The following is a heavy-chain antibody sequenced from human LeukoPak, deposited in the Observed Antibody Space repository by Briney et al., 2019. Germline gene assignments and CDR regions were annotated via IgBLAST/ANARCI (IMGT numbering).Heavy chain of an antibody. CDR3: ARVLRCYSSSWQSYYYYYYMDV. CDR1: GGSFSGYY. CDR2: INHSGST. V-gene: IGHV4-34*01. Sequence: PETLSLTCAVYGGSFSGYYWSWIRQPPGKGLEWIGEINHSGSTNYNPSLKSRVTISVDTSKNQFSLKLSSVTAADTAVYYCARVLRCYSSSWQSYYYYYYMDVWGKGTTVTVSS. J-gene: IGHJ6*03. D-gene: IGHD6-13*01.